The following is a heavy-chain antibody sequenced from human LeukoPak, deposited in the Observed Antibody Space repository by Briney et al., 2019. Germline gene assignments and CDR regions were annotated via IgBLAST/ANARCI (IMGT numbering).Heavy chain of an antibody. V-gene: IGHV3-23*01. CDR2: ISGSGGST. Sequence: PGGSLRLSCAASGFTFNNYAMSWVRQAPGKGLEWVSAISGSGGSTYYTDSVTGRFTISRGNSKNTLYLQMSSLRAEDTALYYCASLDYFDSSDYGDYWGQGTLVTVSS. J-gene: IGHJ4*02. D-gene: IGHD3-22*01. CDR3: ASLDYFDSSDYGDY. CDR1: GFTFNNYA.